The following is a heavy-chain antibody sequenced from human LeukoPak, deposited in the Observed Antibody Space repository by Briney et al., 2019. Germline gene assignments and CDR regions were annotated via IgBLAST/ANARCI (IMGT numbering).Heavy chain of an antibody. CDR3: ARGDPTVTTKQNFDY. J-gene: IGHJ4*02. Sequence: GRSLRLSCAASGFGFRSYGMHWVRQAPGKGLEWVAVIWYDGSNEDYADSVKGRFTISRDNFKNTLYLQMNSLRVEDTAVYYCARGDPTVTTKQNFDYWGQGTLVTVSS. D-gene: IGHD4-17*01. CDR2: IWYDGSNE. V-gene: IGHV3-33*01. CDR1: GFGFRSYG.